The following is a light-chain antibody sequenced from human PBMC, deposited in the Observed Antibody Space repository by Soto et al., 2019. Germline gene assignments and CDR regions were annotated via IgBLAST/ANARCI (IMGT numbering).Light chain of an antibody. CDR1: QSISSY. CDR2: DAS. CDR3: QQSYSTPYT. V-gene: IGKV1-39*01. Sequence: DIQMTQSPSSLSASVGDRVTITCRASQSISSYLNWYQQKPGKAPKLLIYDASRLQSGVPSRFSGSGSGTDFTLTISSLQHEDFATYYCQQSYSTPYTFCQGTKLEIK. J-gene: IGKJ2*01.